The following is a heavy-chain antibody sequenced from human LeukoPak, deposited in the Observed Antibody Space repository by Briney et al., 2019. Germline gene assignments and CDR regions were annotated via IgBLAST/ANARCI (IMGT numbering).Heavy chain of an antibody. J-gene: IGHJ4*02. Sequence: GGSLRLSCAASGFTFSSYSMTWVPQAPGQGLEWVSSISSSSYIYYADSVKGRFTISRDNAKNSLYLQRNSLRAEDTAVYYCARDNRLLAADYWGQGTLVTVSS. CDR2: ISSSSYI. CDR1: GFTFSSYS. D-gene: IGHD2/OR15-2a*01. V-gene: IGHV3-21*01. CDR3: ARDNRLLAADY.